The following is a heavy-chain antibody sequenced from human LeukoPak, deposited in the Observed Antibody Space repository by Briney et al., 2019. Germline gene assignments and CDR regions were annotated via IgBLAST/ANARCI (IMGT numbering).Heavy chain of an antibody. CDR3: ATQQDIVVVPAAIGGWFDP. J-gene: IGHJ5*02. Sequence: SETLSLTCAVYGGSFSGCYWSWIRQPPGKGLEWIGEINHSGSTNYNPSLKSRVTISVDTSKNQFSLKLSSVTAADTAVYYCATQQDIVVVPAAIGGWFDPWGQGTLVTVSS. CDR2: INHSGST. V-gene: IGHV4-34*01. CDR1: GGSFSGCY. D-gene: IGHD2-2*02.